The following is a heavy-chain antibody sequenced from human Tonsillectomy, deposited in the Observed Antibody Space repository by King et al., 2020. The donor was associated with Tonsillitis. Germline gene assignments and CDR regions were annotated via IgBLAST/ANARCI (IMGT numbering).Heavy chain of an antibody. Sequence: QLVQSGAEVKKPGESLKISCKGSGYSFTTYWIGWVRQMPGKGLEWMGIIYPGDSDTRYSPSFQGQVTISADKSISAAYLQWRSLKASDTAMYYCARLGTVTKDYYYYGMDVWGQGTTDTVSS. V-gene: IGHV5-51*01. CDR3: ARLGTVTKDYYYYGMDV. CDR2: IYPGDSDT. CDR1: GYSFTTYW. J-gene: IGHJ6*02. D-gene: IGHD4-17*01.